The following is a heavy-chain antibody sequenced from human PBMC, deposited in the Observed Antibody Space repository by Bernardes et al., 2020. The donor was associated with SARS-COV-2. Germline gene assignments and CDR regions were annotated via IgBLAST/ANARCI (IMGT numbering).Heavy chain of an antibody. V-gene: IGHV3-11*01. CDR2: ISSSGNSV. J-gene: IGHJ6*02. CDR1: TFTLRDCY. D-gene: IGHD4-17*01. Sequence: GGSLRLSCAASTFTLRDCYMNWIRQAPGKGLEWVSYISSSGNSVHYAGSVKGRFTISRDNSKNSLYLQMNSLRAEDTAVYYCATTLTSQYYYGMDVWGQGTLVTVSS. CDR3: ATTLTSQYYYGMDV.